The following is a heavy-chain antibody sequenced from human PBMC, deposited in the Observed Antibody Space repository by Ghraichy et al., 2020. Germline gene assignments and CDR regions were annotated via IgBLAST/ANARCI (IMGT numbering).Heavy chain of an antibody. CDR2: ISAYNGNT. J-gene: IGHJ6*02. CDR1: GYTFTSYG. CDR3: ARERHYYDSSGLYSPNYYYGMDL. D-gene: IGHD3-22*01. V-gene: IGHV1-18*01. Sequence: ASVKVSCKASGYTFTSYGISWVRQAPGQGLEWMGWISAYNGNTNYAQKLQGRVTMTTDTSTSTAYMELRSLRSDDTAVYYCARERHYYDSSGLYSPNYYYGMDLWGQGTTVTVSS.